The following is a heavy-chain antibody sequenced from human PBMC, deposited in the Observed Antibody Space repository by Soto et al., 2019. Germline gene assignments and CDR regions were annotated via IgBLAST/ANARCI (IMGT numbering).Heavy chain of an antibody. CDR3: AKVPADIVVVPAAPDY. D-gene: IGHD2-2*01. Sequence: GGYLRLSCAASGFTFSSCSMSWVRQAPGKGLEWVSAISGSGGSTYYADSVKGRFTISRDNSKNTLYLQMNSLRAEDTAVYYCAKVPADIVVVPAAPDYWGQGTLVTVSS. CDR2: ISGSGGST. J-gene: IGHJ4*02. CDR1: GFTFSSCS. V-gene: IGHV3-23*01.